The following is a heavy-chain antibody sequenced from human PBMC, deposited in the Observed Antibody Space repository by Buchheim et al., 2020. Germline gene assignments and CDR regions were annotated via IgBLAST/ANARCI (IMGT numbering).Heavy chain of an antibody. J-gene: IGHJ4*02. V-gene: IGHV1-3*01. CDR3: ARKERGPTKPFDF. Sequence: QVHLVQSGAEVKKPGASVKISCKASGYIFTNYAIHWVRQAPGQRLEWMAWMNAGNDDRMSSQNFQGRVTITKDTSASTAYMELTSLTSEDTAVYFCARKERGPTKPFDFWGQGTL. CDR2: MNAGNDDR. D-gene: IGHD5-24*01. CDR1: GYIFTNYA.